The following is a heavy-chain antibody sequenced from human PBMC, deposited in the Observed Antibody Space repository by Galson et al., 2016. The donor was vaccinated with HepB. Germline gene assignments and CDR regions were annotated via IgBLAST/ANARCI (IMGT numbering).Heavy chain of an antibody. J-gene: IGHJ6*02. CDR2: VQNPGST. CDR3: ARDEGFYNGMDV. D-gene: IGHD2/OR15-2a*01. CDR1: SGSVSSGGYY. V-gene: IGHV4-61*08. Sequence: ETLSLTCTVSSGSVSSGGYYWSWVRQSPGKGLEWIGYVQNPGSTNYNPSLKGRVTISIDRSKNQFFLELTSVTAADTAVYYCARDEGFYNGMDVWGQGTTVTVSS.